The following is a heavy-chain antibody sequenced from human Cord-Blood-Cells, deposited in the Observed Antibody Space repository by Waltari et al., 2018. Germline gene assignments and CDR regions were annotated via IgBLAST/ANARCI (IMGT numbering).Heavy chain of an antibody. Sequence: QVQLVESGGGVVQPGRSLRLSCAASGFTFSSYGMHWVRQAPGKGLEWVAVISYDGRNKYYADSVKGRFTISRDNSKNTLYLQMNSLRAEDTAVYYCAKMGTGNFDYWGQGTLVTVSS. V-gene: IGHV3-30*18. J-gene: IGHJ4*02. CDR1: GFTFSSYG. CDR2: ISYDGRNK. D-gene: IGHD7-27*01. CDR3: AKMGTGNFDY.